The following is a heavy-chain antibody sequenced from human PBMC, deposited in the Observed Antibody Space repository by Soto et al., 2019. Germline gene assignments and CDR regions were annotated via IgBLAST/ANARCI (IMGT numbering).Heavy chain of an antibody. CDR3: ARDPSLFTIFGVAPTRGGYYYGMDV. Sequence: GASVKVSCKASGGTFSSYAISWVRQAPGQGLEWMGGIIPIFGTANYAQKFQGRVTITADKSTSTAYMELSSLRSEDTAVYYCARDPSLFTIFGVAPTRGGYYYGMDVWGQGTTVTVSS. CDR2: IIPIFGTA. V-gene: IGHV1-69*06. D-gene: IGHD3-3*01. J-gene: IGHJ6*02. CDR1: GGTFSSYA.